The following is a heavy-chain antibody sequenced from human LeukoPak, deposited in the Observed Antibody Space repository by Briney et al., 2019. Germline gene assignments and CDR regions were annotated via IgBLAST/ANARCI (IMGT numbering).Heavy chain of an antibody. D-gene: IGHD3-3*01. V-gene: IGHV3-20*04. J-gene: IGHJ4*02. CDR2: INWNGGST. CDR3: ARGPTYYDFWSASDY. CDR1: GFIFDDYG. Sequence: PGGSLRLSCAVSGFIFDDYGMTWVRQAPGKGLEWVSGINWNGGSTGYADSVKGRFTTSRDNAKNSLYLQMKSLRVEDTALYYCARGPTYYDFWSASDYWGQGTLVTVSS.